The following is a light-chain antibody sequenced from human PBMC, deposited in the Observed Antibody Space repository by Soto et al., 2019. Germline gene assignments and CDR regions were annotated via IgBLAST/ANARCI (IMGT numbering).Light chain of an antibody. Sequence: DIVITQTPLSLTVTPGEPASISCSSSQSLLDSDDGKTYLYWYLQKPGQPPQLLIYEVSNRFSGVPDRFSGSGSGTDFTLKISRVEAEDVGVYYCMQSIQLTPITFGQGTRLEIK. CDR3: MQSIQLTPIT. CDR2: EVS. J-gene: IGKJ5*01. CDR1: QSLLDSDDGKTY. V-gene: IGKV2D-29*01.